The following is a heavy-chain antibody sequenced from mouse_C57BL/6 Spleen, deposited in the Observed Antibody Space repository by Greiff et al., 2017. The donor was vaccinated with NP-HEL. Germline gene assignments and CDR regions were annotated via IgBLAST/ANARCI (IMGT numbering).Heavy chain of an antibody. CDR2: IYPGSGST. CDR1: GYTFTSYW. Sequence: QVQLQQSGAELVKPGASVKMYCKASGYTFTSYWITWVKQRPGQGLEWIGDIYPGSGSTNYNEKFKSKATLTVDTSSSTAYMQLSSLTSEDSAVYYCARSPYYYGPFDYWGQGTTLTVSS. J-gene: IGHJ2*01. CDR3: ARSPYYYGPFDY. V-gene: IGHV1-55*01. D-gene: IGHD1-1*01.